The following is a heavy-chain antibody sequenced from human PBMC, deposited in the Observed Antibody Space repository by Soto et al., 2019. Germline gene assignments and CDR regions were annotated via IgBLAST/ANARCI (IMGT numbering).Heavy chain of an antibody. J-gene: IGHJ4*02. CDR3: ARVSSPYSSSWTYDY. V-gene: IGHV1-46*03. CDR1: GYTFTSYY. D-gene: IGHD6-13*01. Sequence: ASVKVSCKASGYTFTSYYIHWVRQAPGQGLEWVGVFNPSGGITNYAQKLQGRVTMTRDTSTSTVYMELSSLRSEDTAVYYCARVSSPYSSSWTYDYWGQGTLVTVSS. CDR2: FNPSGGIT.